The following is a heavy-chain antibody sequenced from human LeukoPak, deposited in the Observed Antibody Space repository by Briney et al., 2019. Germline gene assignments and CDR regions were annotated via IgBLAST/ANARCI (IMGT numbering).Heavy chain of an antibody. V-gene: IGHV3-30*02. CDR3: ARVPIPYSTYYYDSSGPSDAFDI. Sequence: GGSLRLSCAASGFTFSSYGMHWVRQAPGKGLEWVAFIRYDGSNKYYADSVKGRFTISRDNAKNSLYLQMNSLRAEDTAVYYCARVPIPYSTYYYDSSGPSDAFDIWGQGTMVTVSS. D-gene: IGHD3-22*01. J-gene: IGHJ3*02. CDR1: GFTFSSYG. CDR2: IRYDGSNK.